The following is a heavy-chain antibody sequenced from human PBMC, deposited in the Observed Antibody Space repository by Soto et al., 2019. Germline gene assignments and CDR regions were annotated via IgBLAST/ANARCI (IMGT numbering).Heavy chain of an antibody. V-gene: IGHV3-30-3*01. J-gene: IGHJ6*02. CDR2: ISYDGSNK. CDR3: AGGDREDIAVVVGVRPGEYGVDV. Sequence: QVQLVESGGGVVQPGRSLRLSCAASGFTFRNYAMHWVRQAPGKGLECVAVISYDGSNKFYRDYVKGRFTISRDNSKNTLYLQINSLRYEDTAVYYCAGGDREDIAVVVGVRPGEYGVDVWGQGTTVTVSS. CDR1: GFTFRNYA. D-gene: IGHD2-15*01.